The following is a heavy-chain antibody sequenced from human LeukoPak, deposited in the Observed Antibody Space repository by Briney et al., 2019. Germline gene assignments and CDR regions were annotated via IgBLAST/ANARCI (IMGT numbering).Heavy chain of an antibody. J-gene: IGHJ4*02. CDR3: ARNPYY. CDR2: ISSSSSYI. Sequence: ETLSLTCTVSGGSISSSSYYWGWIRQPPGKGLEWVSSISSSSSYIYYADSVKGRFTISRDNAKNSLYLQMNSLRAEDTAVYYCARNPYYWGQGTLVTVSS. V-gene: IGHV3-21*01. CDR1: GGSISSSS.